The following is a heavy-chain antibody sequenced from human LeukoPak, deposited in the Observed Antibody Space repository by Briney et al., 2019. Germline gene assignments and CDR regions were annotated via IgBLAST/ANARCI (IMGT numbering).Heavy chain of an antibody. D-gene: IGHD2-2*01. CDR3: ARDQNRSKYCSSTSCPTL. J-gene: IGHJ4*02. CDR1: GFAFSSYW. Sequence: GESLRLSCAASGFAFSSYWMSWVRQAPGKGLEWVANIKQDGSEKYYVDSVKGRFTISRDNAKNSLYLQMNSLRAEDTAVYYCARDQNRSKYCSSTSCPTLWGQGTLVTVSP. V-gene: IGHV3-7*01. CDR2: IKQDGSEK.